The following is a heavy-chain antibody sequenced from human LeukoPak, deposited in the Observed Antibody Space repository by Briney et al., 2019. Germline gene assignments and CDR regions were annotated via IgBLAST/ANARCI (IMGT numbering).Heavy chain of an antibody. D-gene: IGHD3-10*01. CDR2: MNIGNGNT. Sequence: ASVKVSCKAYGYTFASYAVHWVRQAPGQRPEWMGWMNIGNGNTKYSQNFQDRITFIRDTSANTVYMDLSSLRSEDTAVYYCARSEILDYYYGSGRYFDCWGQGSLVTVSS. J-gene: IGHJ4*02. CDR1: GYTFASYA. V-gene: IGHV1-3*04. CDR3: ARSEILDYYYGSGRYFDC.